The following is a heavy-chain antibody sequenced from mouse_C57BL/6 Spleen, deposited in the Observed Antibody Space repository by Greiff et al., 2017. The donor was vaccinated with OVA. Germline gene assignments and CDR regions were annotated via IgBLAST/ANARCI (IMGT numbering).Heavy chain of an antibody. Sequence: DVHLVESGGGLVKPGGSLKLSCAASGFTFSDYGMHWVRQAPEKGLEWVAYISSGSSTIYYADTVKGRFTISRDNAKNTLFLQMTSLRSEDTAMYYCARSSNYPAWFAYWGQGTLVTVSA. J-gene: IGHJ3*01. CDR1: GFTFSDYG. D-gene: IGHD2-5*01. CDR2: ISSGSSTI. V-gene: IGHV5-17*01. CDR3: ARSSNYPAWFAY.